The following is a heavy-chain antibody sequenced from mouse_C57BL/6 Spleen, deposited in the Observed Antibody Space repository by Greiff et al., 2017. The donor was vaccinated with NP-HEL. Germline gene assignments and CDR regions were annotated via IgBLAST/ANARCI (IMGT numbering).Heavy chain of an antibody. D-gene: IGHD1-1*01. CDR1: GYTFTSYW. CDR3: ARGIIGGYGSSYYFDY. CDR2: IDPSDSYT. Sequence: QVQLKQPGAELVMPGASVKLSCKASGYTFTSYWMHWVKQRPGQGLEWIGEIDPSDSYTNYNQKFKGKSTLTVDKSSSTAYVQLSSLTSEDSAVYYCARGIIGGYGSSYYFDYWGQGTTLTVSS. V-gene: IGHV1-69*01. J-gene: IGHJ2*01.